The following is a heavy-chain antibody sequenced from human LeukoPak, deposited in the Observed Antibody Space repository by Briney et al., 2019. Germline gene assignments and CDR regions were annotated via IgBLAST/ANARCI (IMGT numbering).Heavy chain of an antibody. Sequence: PSETLSLTCTVSGGSISSYYWSWIRQPPGKGLEWIGYIYYSGSTNYNPSLKSRVTISVDTSKNQFSLKLSSVTAADTAVYYCAGTTYYYDSSGYPRIPDAFDIWGQGTMVTVSS. CDR2: IYYSGST. CDR1: GGSISSYY. D-gene: IGHD3-22*01. V-gene: IGHV4-59*08. CDR3: AGTTYYYDSSGYPRIPDAFDI. J-gene: IGHJ3*02.